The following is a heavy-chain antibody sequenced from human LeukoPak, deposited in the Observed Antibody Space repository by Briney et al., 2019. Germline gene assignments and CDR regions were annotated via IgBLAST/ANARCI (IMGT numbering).Heavy chain of an antibody. CDR2: ISSSSSTI. V-gene: IGHV3-48*02. D-gene: IGHD6-13*01. CDR3: ARVIAADYYYGMDV. Sequence: GGSLRLSCAASGFTFSSYSMNWVRQAPGKGLEWVSYISSSSSTIYYADSVKGRFTISRDNAKNSLYLQMNSLRDEDTAVYYCARVIAADYYYGMDVWGQGTTVTVSS. CDR1: GFTFSSYS. J-gene: IGHJ6*02.